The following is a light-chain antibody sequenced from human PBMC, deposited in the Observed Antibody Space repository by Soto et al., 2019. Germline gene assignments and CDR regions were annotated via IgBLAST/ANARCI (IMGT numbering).Light chain of an antibody. CDR3: QHYGPSHPLLT. J-gene: IGKJ4*01. V-gene: IGKV3-20*01. CDR1: QIVSSTY. Sequence: EIVLTQSPGTLSLSPGERATLSCKASQIVSSTYVAWYLQKPGQAPRLLIYGASSRAAGTPDWFSGSASGTNFTLTISGLEPEDFGVYYCQHYGPSHPLLTFGGGTKVEIK. CDR2: GAS.